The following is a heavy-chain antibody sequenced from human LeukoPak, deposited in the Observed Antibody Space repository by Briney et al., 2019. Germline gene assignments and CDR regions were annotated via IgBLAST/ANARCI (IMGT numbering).Heavy chain of an antibody. CDR3: AKTTLAVAGTGYAFDM. CDR1: GFTFSNFW. D-gene: IGHD6-19*01. J-gene: IGHJ3*02. V-gene: IGHV3-7*01. CDR2: VKPDGSEK. Sequence: GGSLRLSCAASGFTFSNFWMSWVRLTPGMGLEWVANVKPDGSEKYYMDSVKGRFTISRDNAKKSMYLQMNFLRAEDTALYYCAKTTLAVAGTGYAFDMWGQGTMVTVSS.